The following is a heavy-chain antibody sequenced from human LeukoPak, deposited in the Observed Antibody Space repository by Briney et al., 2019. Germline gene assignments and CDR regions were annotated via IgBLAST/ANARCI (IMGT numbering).Heavy chain of an antibody. CDR2: ISGSGGST. V-gene: IGHV3-23*01. CDR3: AKDREYSGSWYGFVAYYFDY. CDR1: GFTFSSYA. J-gene: IGHJ4*02. Sequence: PGGSLRLSCAASGFTFSSYAMSWVRQAPGKGLEWVSAISGSGGSTYYADSVKGRFTISRDNSKNTLYLQMNSLRAEDTAVYYCAKDREYSGSWYGFVAYYFDYWGQGTLVTVSS. D-gene: IGHD6-13*01.